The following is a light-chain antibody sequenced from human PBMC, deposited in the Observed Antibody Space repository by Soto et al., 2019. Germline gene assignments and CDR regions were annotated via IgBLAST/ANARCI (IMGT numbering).Light chain of an antibody. CDR2: DAS. CDR1: QSISSW. V-gene: IGKV1-5*01. J-gene: IGKJ1*01. CDR3: QQYNSYSQT. Sequence: DIQMTQSPSTLAASLGDRVTITCRASQSISSWLAWYQQKPGKAPNLLIYDASALESGVPSRFRGSGSGTESTLTISSLPPDDFETYYCQQYNSYSQTFGQGTKVDIK.